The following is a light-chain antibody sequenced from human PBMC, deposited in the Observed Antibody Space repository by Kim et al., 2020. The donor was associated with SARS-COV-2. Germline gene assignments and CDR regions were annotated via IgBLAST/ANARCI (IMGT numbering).Light chain of an antibody. V-gene: IGKV3-15*01. CDR2: GAS. CDR1: QSVSSN. Sequence: EIVMTQSPATLSVSPGERATLSCRASQSVSSNLAWYQQKPGQAPRLLIYGASTRATGIPARIGGSGSGTEFTLTISSLQSEDFAVYYCQQYNNWPPYTFGQGTKLEI. J-gene: IGKJ2*01. CDR3: QQYNNWPPYT.